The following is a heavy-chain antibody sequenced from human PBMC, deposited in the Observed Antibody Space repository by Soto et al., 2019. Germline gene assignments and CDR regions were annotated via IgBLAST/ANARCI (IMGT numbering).Heavy chain of an antibody. V-gene: IGHV4-34*01. CDR1: VGSFSGYY. J-gene: IGHJ4*02. D-gene: IGHD3-9*01. CDR3: ARGGPVLRYFEWLLAPFDY. CDR2: INHSGST. Sequence: SETLSLTCAVYVGSFSGYYWTWSRQPPGKGLEWIGEINHSGSTNYNPSLKSRVTISVDTSKNQFSLKLSSVTAADTAVYYCARGGPVLRYFEWLLAPFDYWGQGTLVTVSS.